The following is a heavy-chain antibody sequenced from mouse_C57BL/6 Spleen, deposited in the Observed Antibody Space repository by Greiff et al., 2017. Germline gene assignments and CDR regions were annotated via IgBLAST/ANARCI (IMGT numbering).Heavy chain of an antibody. CDR2: IYPGDGDT. J-gene: IGHJ2*01. V-gene: IGHV1-82*01. D-gene: IGHD2-3*01. CDR3: ARHGYYVYYFDY. Sequence: VQLQQSGPELVKPGASVKISCKASGYAFSSSWMNWVKQRPGKGLEWIGRIYPGDGDTNYNGKFKGKATLTADKSSSTAYMQLSSLTSEDSAVYFCARHGYYVYYFDYWGQGTTLTVSS. CDR1: GYAFSSSW.